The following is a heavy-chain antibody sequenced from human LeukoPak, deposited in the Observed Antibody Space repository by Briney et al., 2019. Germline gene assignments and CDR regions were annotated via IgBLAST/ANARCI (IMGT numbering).Heavy chain of an antibody. CDR2: ISYTGST. J-gene: IGHJ4*02. V-gene: IGHV4-59*08. D-gene: IGHD6-19*01. CDR3: ARAVTGTSLFEF. CDR1: GGSIGGDH. Sequence: PSETLSLTCTISGGSIGGDHWSWIRQAPGEGLEWIGYISYTGSTSYNPSLRSRVTISLNTPENQFSLRLTSVTAADTAVYYCARAVTGTSLFEFWGQGTLVAVSS.